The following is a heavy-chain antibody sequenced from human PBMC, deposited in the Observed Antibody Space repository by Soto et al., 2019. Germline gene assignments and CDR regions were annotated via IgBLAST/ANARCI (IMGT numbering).Heavy chain of an antibody. D-gene: IGHD1-26*01. Sequence: QVQLVQSGAEVKKPGASVKVSCEASGGTFNTYTINWVRQAPGRGLEWVGQIVPRYDSVKYAENFQGRVTITADKSTKTAYMELTSLRSEDTALYFCASWRSYSGSYCFDYWGQGTLVTVSS. CDR2: IVPRYDSV. J-gene: IGHJ4*02. CDR1: GGTFNTYT. CDR3: ASWRSYSGSYCFDY. V-gene: IGHV1-69*06.